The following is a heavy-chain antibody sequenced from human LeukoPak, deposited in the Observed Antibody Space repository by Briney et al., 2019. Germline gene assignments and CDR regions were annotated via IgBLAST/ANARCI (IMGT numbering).Heavy chain of an antibody. Sequence: SVKVSCKASGGTFSSYAISWVRQAPGQGLEWMGGVIPIFGTANYAQKFQGRVTITTDESTSTAYMELSSLRSEDTAVYYCARDRGSSRYNWFDPWGQGTLVTVSS. CDR3: ARDRGSSRYNWFDP. J-gene: IGHJ5*02. CDR2: VIPIFGTA. CDR1: GGTFSSYA. D-gene: IGHD6-13*01. V-gene: IGHV1-69*05.